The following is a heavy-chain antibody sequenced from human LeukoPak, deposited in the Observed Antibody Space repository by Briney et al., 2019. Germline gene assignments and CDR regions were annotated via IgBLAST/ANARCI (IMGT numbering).Heavy chain of an antibody. CDR1: GGSISSSSYY. D-gene: IGHD3-16*01. V-gene: IGHV4-39*01. Sequence: SETLSLTCTVSGGSISSSSYYWGWIRQPPGKGLEWIGSIYYSGSTYYNPSLKSRVTISVDTSKSQFSLKLSSVTAADTAVYYCARGGRSRQYYSDYWGQGTLVTVSS. CDR2: IYYSGST. J-gene: IGHJ4*02. CDR3: ARGGRSRQYYSDY.